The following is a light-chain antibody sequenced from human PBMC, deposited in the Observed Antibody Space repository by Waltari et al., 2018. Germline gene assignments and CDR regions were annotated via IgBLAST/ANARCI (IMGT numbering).Light chain of an antibody. CDR1: ALPSQF. J-gene: IGLJ1*01. Sequence: SFELTQPPSVSVSPGQTARVTCPGDALPSQFVHWYQQKPGRAPLLVIYKDTERPAGVPERFSGSSSGTTATLTISGIQAEDEADYYCQSADTSATYVCGSGTKVTVL. CDR2: KDT. CDR3: QSADTSATYV. V-gene: IGLV3-25*03.